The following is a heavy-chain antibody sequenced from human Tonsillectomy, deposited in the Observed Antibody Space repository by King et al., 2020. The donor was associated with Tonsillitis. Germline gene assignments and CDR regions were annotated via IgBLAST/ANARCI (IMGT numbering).Heavy chain of an antibody. Sequence: VQLQQWGAGLLKPSETLSLTCAVNGGSFSGYYWSWIRQPPGKGLEWIGEINHSGSTNYNPSLKSRVTISVDTSKNQFSLKLCSVTAADTAVYYCASYHCSGGSCYPSFDYWGQGTLVTVSS. D-gene: IGHD2-15*01. V-gene: IGHV4-34*01. CDR1: GGSFSGYY. CDR2: INHSGST. J-gene: IGHJ4*02. CDR3: ASYHCSGGSCYPSFDY.